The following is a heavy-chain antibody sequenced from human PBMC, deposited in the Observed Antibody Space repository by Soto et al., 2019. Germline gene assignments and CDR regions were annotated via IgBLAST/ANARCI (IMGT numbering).Heavy chain of an antibody. CDR1: GYTFTCYA. V-gene: IGHV1-3*01. Sequence: ASVKVSCKASGYTFTCYAMYWVRQAPGQRLEWMGWINAGNGNTKYSQKFQGRVTITRDTSASTAYMELSSLRSEDTAVYYCARSIVVVTALDYWGQGTLVTVSS. CDR2: INAGNGNT. J-gene: IGHJ4*02. CDR3: ARSIVVVTALDY. D-gene: IGHD2-21*02.